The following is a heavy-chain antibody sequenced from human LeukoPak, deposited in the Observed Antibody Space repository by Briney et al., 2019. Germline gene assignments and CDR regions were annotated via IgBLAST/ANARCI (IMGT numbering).Heavy chain of an antibody. CDR2: IYHSGST. J-gene: IGHJ6*02. CDR1: GGSISSINW. Sequence: SETLSLTCAVSGGSISSINWWSWVRQPPGKGLEWIGEIYHSGSTTYNPSLKSRVTISVDKSKNQCSLKLSSVAAADTAVYYCARAVGAARPYYYYGMDVWGQGTTVTVSS. D-gene: IGHD6-6*01. CDR3: ARAVGAARPYYYYGMDV. V-gene: IGHV4-4*02.